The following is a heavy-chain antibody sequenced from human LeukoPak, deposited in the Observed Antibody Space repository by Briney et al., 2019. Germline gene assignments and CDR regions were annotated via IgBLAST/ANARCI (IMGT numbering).Heavy chain of an antibody. D-gene: IGHD5-18*01. Sequence: SGPTLVNPTQTLTLTCTFSGFSLSTSGVGVGWIRQPPGKALEWLALIYWDDDKRYSPSLKSRLTITKDTSKNQVVLTMTNMDPVDTATYYCAHTLEDTAMVKGDAFDIRGQGTMVTVSS. CDR2: IYWDDDK. V-gene: IGHV2-5*02. J-gene: IGHJ3*02. CDR1: GFSLSTSGVG. CDR3: AHTLEDTAMVKGDAFDI.